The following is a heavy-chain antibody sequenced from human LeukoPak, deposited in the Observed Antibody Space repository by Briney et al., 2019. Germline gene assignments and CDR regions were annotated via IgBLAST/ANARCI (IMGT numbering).Heavy chain of an antibody. Sequence: SQTLSLTCAISGDSVSSKSAAWSWIRQSPSRGLELLGRTYYRSKWFNDYAPYVKSRIAINPDTSKNQFTLQLNSVTPDDTAVYYCARVDIYHYDSSGSTYAFDIWGQGTMVTVSS. V-gene: IGHV6-1*01. CDR3: ARVDIYHYDSSGSTYAFDI. D-gene: IGHD3-22*01. CDR2: TYYRSKWFN. J-gene: IGHJ3*02. CDR1: GDSVSSKSAA.